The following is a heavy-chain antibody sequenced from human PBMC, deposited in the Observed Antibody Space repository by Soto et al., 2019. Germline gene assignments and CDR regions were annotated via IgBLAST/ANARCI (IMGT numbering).Heavy chain of an antibody. CDR2: ISNDGNDK. CDR1: GFTFRSYG. D-gene: IGHD3-10*01. V-gene: IGHV3-30*03. Sequence: QVQLVESGGGVVQPGRSLRLSCAASGFTFRSYGMHWVRQAPGKGLEWVALISNDGNDKYYADSLKGRFTISRDNSKNTLYLQMDSLTAEDTAVYYCAAGHFFGDYWGQGTLVTVSS. CDR3: AAGHFFGDY. J-gene: IGHJ4*02.